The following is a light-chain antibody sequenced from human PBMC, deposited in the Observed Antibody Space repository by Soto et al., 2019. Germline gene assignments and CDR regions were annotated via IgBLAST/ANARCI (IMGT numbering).Light chain of an antibody. CDR3: QQRHSYPIT. V-gene: IGKV1-9*01. J-gene: IGKJ5*01. CDR1: QGISNF. Sequence: IQLTQSPSFLSASIGDRVSITCRASQGISNFLAWYQQKPGEAPKLMIHTASTLQTGVPSRFSGSGSGTEFTFTISSLQPEDFATYYCQQRHSYPITFGQGTRLEIK. CDR2: TAS.